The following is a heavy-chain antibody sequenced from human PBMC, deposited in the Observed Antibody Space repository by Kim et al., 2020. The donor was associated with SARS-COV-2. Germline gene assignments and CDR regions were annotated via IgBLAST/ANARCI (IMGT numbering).Heavy chain of an antibody. D-gene: IGHD3-10*01. J-gene: IGHJ6*02. CDR1: GGTFSSYA. V-gene: IGHV1-69*13. CDR2: IIPIFGTA. Sequence: SVKVSCKASGGTFSSYAINWVRQAPGQGLEWMGGIIPIFGTANYAQKFQGRVTITADESTSTAYMELSSLRSEDTAVYYCARPYGSGSYGGMDVWGQGTTVTVSS. CDR3: ARPYGSGSYGGMDV.